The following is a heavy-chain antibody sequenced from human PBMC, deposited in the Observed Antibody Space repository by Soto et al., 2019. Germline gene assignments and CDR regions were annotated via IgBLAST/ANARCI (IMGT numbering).Heavy chain of an antibody. CDR1: GYSPGYLFATYW. D-gene: IGHD2-21*02. J-gene: IGHJ4*02. Sequence: PGESLKISCRFSGYSPGYLFATYWIGWVRQMPGKGLEWMGIIYAGDSDTRFNPAFEGRVTFSVDKSINTAHLQWTSLEASDTAMYYCARQRKDFGGNSGFEYWGQGTLVTVSS. CDR2: IYAGDSDT. V-gene: IGHV5-51*01. CDR3: ARQRKDFGGNSGFEY.